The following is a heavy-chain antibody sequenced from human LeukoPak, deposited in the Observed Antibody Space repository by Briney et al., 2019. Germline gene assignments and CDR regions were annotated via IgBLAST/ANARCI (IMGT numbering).Heavy chain of an antibody. CDR1: GFTFSSYW. V-gene: IGHV3-74*01. D-gene: IGHD2-8*01. Sequence: GGSLRLSCAASGFTFSSYWMHWVRQAPGKGLVWVSRINSDGSRTTYADSVKGRFTISSDNAKNSLYLQMNSLRAEDTAVYYCAKDGVPSRYFGRNYFDYWGQGTLVTVSS. CDR3: AKDGVPSRYFGRNYFDY. CDR2: INSDGSRT. J-gene: IGHJ4*02.